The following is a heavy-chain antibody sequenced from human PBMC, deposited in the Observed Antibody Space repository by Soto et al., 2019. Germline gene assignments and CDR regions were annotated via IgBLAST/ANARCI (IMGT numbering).Heavy chain of an antibody. J-gene: IGHJ5*02. Sequence: SVEVTSKASRGTFSSYAISWVRQAPGQGLEWMGGIIPIFGTANYAQKFQGRVTITADESTSTAYMELSSLRSEDTAVYYCARDLAASGSHNWFDPWGQGTLVTVSS. CDR3: ARDLAASGSHNWFDP. V-gene: IGHV1-69*13. CDR1: RGTFSSYA. D-gene: IGHD3-10*01. CDR2: IIPIFGTA.